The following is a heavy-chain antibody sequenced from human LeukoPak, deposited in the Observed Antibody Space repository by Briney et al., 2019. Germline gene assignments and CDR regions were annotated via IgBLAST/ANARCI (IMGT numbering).Heavy chain of an antibody. J-gene: IGHJ4*02. Sequence: GGSLRLSCAASGFTFSSYSMNWVRQAPGKGLEWVSSISSSSSYIYYADSVKGRFTISRDNAKNSLYLQMNSLRAEDTAVYYCAREKMIFGVTTFDYWGEGILVTVSS. CDR2: ISSSSSYI. CDR3: AREKMIFGVTTFDY. D-gene: IGHD3-3*01. V-gene: IGHV3-21*01. CDR1: GFTFSSYS.